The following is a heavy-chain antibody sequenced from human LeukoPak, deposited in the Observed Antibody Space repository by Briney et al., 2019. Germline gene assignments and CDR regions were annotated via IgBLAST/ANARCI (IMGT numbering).Heavy chain of an antibody. Sequence: SCKASGGTFSSYAISWVRQAPGKGLEWVSAISGSGGNTYYADSVKGRFTISRDNSKNTLYLQMNSLRAEDTAVYYCAKDRVIVKFGPDYWGQGTLVTVSS. D-gene: IGHD1-26*01. J-gene: IGHJ4*02. CDR1: GGTFSSYA. CDR3: AKDRVIVKFGPDY. V-gene: IGHV3-23*01. CDR2: ISGSGGNT.